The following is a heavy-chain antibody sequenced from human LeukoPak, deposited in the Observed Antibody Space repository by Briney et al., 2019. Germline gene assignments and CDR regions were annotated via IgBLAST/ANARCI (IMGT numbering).Heavy chain of an antibody. V-gene: IGHV3-21*04. D-gene: IGHD2-15*01. CDR3: ANLELLPDFDI. CDR1: GSTFSTES. CDR2: ISTTSSYI. Sequence: PGGSLRLSCAASGSTFSTESMNWVRQAPGKGLEWVASISTTSSYIYYADSVKGRFTISRDNAKNSLYLQMNSLRAEDTAVYYCANLELLPDFDIWGQGTMVTVSS. J-gene: IGHJ3*02.